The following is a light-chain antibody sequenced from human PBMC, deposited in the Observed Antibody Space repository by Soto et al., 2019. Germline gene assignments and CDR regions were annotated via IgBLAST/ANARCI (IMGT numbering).Light chain of an antibody. CDR3: QQYNNWPWT. V-gene: IGKV3-15*01. J-gene: IGKJ1*01. CDR1: ESVSSK. CDR2: GAS. Sequence: EIVLTQSPDTLSLSPGQRATLSCRASESVSSKIAWYQQKPGQAPRLLIYGASKRATGFPARFSGSGSGTDFTLTISSLQSEDFAVYYCQQYNNWPWTCGQGTKGDIK.